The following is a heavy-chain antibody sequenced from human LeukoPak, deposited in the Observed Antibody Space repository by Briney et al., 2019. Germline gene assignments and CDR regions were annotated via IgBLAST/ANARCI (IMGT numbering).Heavy chain of an antibody. Sequence: SETLSLTCAVYGGSFSGYYWSWIRQPPGKGLEWIGEINHSGSTNYNPSLKSRVTISVDTSKNQFSLKLSSVTAADTAAYYCARVDYYDSSGYSDWGQGTLVTVSS. CDR2: INHSGST. CDR3: ARVDYYDSSGYSD. CDR1: GGSFSGYY. J-gene: IGHJ4*02. D-gene: IGHD3-22*01. V-gene: IGHV4-34*01.